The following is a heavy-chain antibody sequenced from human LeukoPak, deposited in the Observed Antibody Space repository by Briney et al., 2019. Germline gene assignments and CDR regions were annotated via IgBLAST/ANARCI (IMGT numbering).Heavy chain of an antibody. D-gene: IGHD4-23*01. CDR3: ARDRRGYGGNFGY. V-gene: IGHV3-66*01. CDR1: GFTVSSSD. Sequence: GGSLRLSCVASGFTVSSSDMNWVRQAPGKGLEWVSVIYSGGTTSYADSVKGRFTISRDNSKNTLYLQMNSLRAEDTAVYYCARDRRGYGGNFGYWGQGTLVTVSS. CDR2: IYSGGTT. J-gene: IGHJ4*02.